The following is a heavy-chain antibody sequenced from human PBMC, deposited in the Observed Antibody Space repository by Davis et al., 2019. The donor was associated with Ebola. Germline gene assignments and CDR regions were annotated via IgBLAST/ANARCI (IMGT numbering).Heavy chain of an antibody. Sequence: ASVKVSCKVSGYTLTELSMHWVRQAPGKGLEWMGGFDPEDGETIYAQKLQGRVTMTTDTSTSTAYMELRSLRSDDTAVYYCARAPPGLGSPPGAYWGQGTLVTVSS. D-gene: IGHD1-26*01. CDR2: FDPEDGET. J-gene: IGHJ4*02. CDR1: GYTLTELS. CDR3: ARAPPGLGSPPGAY. V-gene: IGHV1-24*01.